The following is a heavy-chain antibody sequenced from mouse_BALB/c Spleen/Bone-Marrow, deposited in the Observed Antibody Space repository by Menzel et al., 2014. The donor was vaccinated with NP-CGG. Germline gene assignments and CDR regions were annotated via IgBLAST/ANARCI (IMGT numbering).Heavy chain of an antibody. CDR2: IDPANGIP. CDR1: GLNIKDTY. V-gene: IGHV14-3*02. J-gene: IGHJ4*01. Sequence: EVKLKRSGANFVNQGASAKLSSTASGLNIKDTYMTWVNKSPNKGLDGIGRIDPANGIPKYAPRFQAKPPLKPDKSPKQASLKLRSLTPEDTAVYSCARGEYYAMDSWGKGTSATVS. CDR3: ARGEYYAMDS.